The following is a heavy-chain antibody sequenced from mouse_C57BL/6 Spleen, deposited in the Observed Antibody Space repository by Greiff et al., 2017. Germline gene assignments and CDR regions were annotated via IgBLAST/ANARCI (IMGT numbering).Heavy chain of an antibody. V-gene: IGHV3-6*01. D-gene: IGHD4-1*01. CDR1: GYSITSGYF. CDR2: ISYDGCN. Sequence: EVQLQQSGPGLVKPSQSLSLTCSVTGYSITSGYFWNWIRQFPGNKLECMGYISYDGCNNYNPSFKNRISITRDTSENQYFLKLNSVTTEDTATYYCASSNWDLFAYWGQGTLVTVAA. J-gene: IGHJ3*01. CDR3: ASSNWDLFAY.